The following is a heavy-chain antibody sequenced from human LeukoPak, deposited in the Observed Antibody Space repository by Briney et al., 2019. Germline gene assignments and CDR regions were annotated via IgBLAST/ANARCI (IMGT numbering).Heavy chain of an antibody. Sequence: GGSLRLSCAGSGLTFSSYEMNWVRQAPGKGLEWVSYISNSGSSIYYADSVKGRFTISRDNAKNSLYLQMNSLRAEDTAVYYCVRDQAKIGGGYYMDVWGKGTTVTVSS. D-gene: IGHD1-26*01. CDR2: ISNSGSSI. CDR3: VRDQAKIGGGYYMDV. V-gene: IGHV3-48*03. J-gene: IGHJ6*03. CDR1: GLTFSSYE.